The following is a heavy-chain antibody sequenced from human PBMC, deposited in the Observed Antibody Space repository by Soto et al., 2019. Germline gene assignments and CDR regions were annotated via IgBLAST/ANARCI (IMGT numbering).Heavy chain of an antibody. CDR1: AYTFTSYC. V-gene: IGHV1-46*03. CDR3: ARDGTPGLADY. CDR2: INPSGGST. J-gene: IGHJ4*02. D-gene: IGHD1-1*01. Sequence: ASVNXSCKASAYTFTSYCVHWVRQAPGQGLEWMGIINPSGGSTSYAQKFQGRVTMTRDTSTSTVYMELSSLRSEDAAVDYCARDGTPGLADYWGQGTLVTVS.